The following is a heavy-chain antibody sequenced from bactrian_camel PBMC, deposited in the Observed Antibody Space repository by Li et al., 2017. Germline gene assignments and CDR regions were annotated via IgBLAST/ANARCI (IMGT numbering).Heavy chain of an antibody. CDR2: FYSDGIQT. CDR3: AKDEDGRWPHEYNH. V-gene: IGHV3S6*01. Sequence: HVQLVESGGGLVQPGGSLRLSCASAASGFTFSSLFMNWVRQAPGKGLEWVSSFYSDGIQTYYADSVKGRFTISRDNAKNTITLQLNSLKTEDTAMYYCAKDEDGRWPHEYNHWGQGTQVTVS. J-gene: IGHJ4*01. CDR1: GFTFSSLF. D-gene: IGHD2*01.